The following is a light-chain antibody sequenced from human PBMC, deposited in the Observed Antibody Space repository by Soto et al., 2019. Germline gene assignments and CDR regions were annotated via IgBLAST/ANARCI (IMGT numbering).Light chain of an antibody. CDR2: TND. J-gene: IGLJ3*02. CDR3: AAWDASLNGPL. Sequence: QSVLTQPPSASGTPGQRVTISCSGSYPHIGSNTVNWYQQLPGTAPKLLIYTNDQRASGVPDRFSGSKSGTSASLAITGLQSEDDADYYCAAWDASLNGPLFGGGTKLTVL. V-gene: IGLV1-44*01. CDR1: YPHIGSNT.